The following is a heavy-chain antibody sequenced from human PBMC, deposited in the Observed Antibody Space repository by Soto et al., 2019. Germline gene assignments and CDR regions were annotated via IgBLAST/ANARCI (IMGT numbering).Heavy chain of an antibody. Sequence: SETLSLTCTVSGDSISSNNNYWSWIRQPPGKGLEWNGYIYYSGSTNYNPSLKSRVTISVDTSKNQFSLKLSSVTAADTAVYYCARGIEGWYQGRYYYGMDVWGQGTTVTVSS. J-gene: IGHJ6*02. CDR1: GDSISSNNNY. CDR2: IYYSGST. V-gene: IGHV4-61*01. CDR3: ARGIEGWYQGRYYYGMDV. D-gene: IGHD6-19*01.